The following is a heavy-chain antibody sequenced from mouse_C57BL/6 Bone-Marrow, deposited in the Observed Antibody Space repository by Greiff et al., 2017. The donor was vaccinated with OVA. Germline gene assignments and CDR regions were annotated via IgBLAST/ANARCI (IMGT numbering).Heavy chain of an antibody. CDR3: SFAY. CDR2: ISSGSSTI. Sequence: EVKLMESGGGLVKPGGSLKLSCAASGFTFSDYGMHWVRQAPEKGLEWVAYISSGSSTIYYADTVKGRFTISRDNAKNTLFLQMTSLRSEDTAMYYCSFAYWGQGTLVTVSA. J-gene: IGHJ3*01. CDR1: GFTFSDYG. V-gene: IGHV5-17*01.